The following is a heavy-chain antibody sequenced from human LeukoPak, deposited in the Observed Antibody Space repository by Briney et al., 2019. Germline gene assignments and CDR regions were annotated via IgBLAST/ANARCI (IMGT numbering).Heavy chain of an antibody. Sequence: PGGSLRLSCAASGFTVTSNYMSWVRQTPGKGLEWVSVIYSGGSTYYADSVKGRFIISRDNSKNTVYLQMNNLRAEDTAVYYFARDFGDNYSDYWGQGTLVTVSS. CDR2: IYSGGST. D-gene: IGHD3-10*01. J-gene: IGHJ4*02. V-gene: IGHV3-53*01. CDR1: GFTVTSNY. CDR3: ARDFGDNYSDY.